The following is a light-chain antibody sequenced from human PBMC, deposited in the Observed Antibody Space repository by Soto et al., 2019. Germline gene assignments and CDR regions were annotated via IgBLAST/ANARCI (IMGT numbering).Light chain of an antibody. Sequence: EVVLTQSPAALSVSPGERFTRSCRSSQGIGDTLAWYQQKPGQAPRLLIYDASNRATGIPARFSGSGSGTDFTLTVSNLESEDFAVYYCQQCSNWPLTFGGGTKVDIK. J-gene: IGKJ4*01. CDR1: QGIGDT. V-gene: IGKV3-11*01. CDR3: QQCSNWPLT. CDR2: DAS.